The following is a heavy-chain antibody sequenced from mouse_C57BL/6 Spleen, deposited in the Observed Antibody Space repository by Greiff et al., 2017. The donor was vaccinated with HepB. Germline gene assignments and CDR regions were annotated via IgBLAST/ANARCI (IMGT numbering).Heavy chain of an antibody. CDR2: IDPSDSYT. D-gene: IGHD4-1*01. CDR3: ARSGTGYAMDY. V-gene: IGHV1-69*01. Sequence: QVQLQQPGAELVMPGASVKLSCKASGYTFTSYWMHWVKQRPGQGLEWIGEIDPSDSYTNYNQKFKGKSTLTVDKSSSTAYMQLSSLTSEDSAVYYCARSGTGYAMDYWSQGNSVTVAS. CDR1: GYTFTSYW. J-gene: IGHJ4*01.